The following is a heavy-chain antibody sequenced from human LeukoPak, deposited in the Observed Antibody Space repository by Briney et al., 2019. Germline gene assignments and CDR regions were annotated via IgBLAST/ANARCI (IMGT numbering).Heavy chain of an antibody. CDR1: GFTFSSYA. D-gene: IGHD2-2*01. J-gene: IGHJ5*02. CDR3: ARSREFSSTSSYSP. CDR2: ISGSGGST. V-gene: IGHV3-23*01. Sequence: GGSLRLSCAASGFTFSSYAMSWVRQAPGKGLEWVSAISGSGGSTYYADSVKGRFTISRDSSNNTLFLQMNSLRAEDTAIYYCARSREFSSTSSYSPWGQGTLVTVSS.